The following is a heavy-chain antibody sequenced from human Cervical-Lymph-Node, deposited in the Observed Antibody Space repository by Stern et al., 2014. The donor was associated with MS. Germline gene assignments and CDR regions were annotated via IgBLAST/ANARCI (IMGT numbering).Heavy chain of an antibody. CDR2: ISSSSSYI. CDR3: ARDRRPGSWAGDYYCYYGMDV. D-gene: IGHD1-14*01. V-gene: IGHV3-21*01. Sequence: EEQLVESGGGLVKPGGSLRLSWAASGFTFSSYSMNWVRQAPGKGLEWVSSISSSSSYIYYADSVKGRFTISRDNAQNSLYLQVNSLRAEDTAVYYCARDRRPGSWAGDYYCYYGMDVWGQGTTVTVSS. CDR1: GFTFSSYS. J-gene: IGHJ6*02.